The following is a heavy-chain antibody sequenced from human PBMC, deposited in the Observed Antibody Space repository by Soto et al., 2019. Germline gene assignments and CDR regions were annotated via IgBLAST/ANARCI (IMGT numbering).Heavy chain of an antibody. CDR1: GFTFNTYS. CDR3: ARDFGDSRGSYYYYGMDV. V-gene: IGHV3-21*02. D-gene: IGHD2-21*02. Sequence: EVQVVESGGGLVKPGGSLRLACAASGFTFNTYSMNWVRQAPGKGLEWVSCISSTSTYIYYADSVKGRFTISRDNAKNLLYLQMNSLRAEDTAVYYCARDFGDSRGSYYYYGMDVWGQGTTVTVSS. CDR2: ISSTSTYI. J-gene: IGHJ6*02.